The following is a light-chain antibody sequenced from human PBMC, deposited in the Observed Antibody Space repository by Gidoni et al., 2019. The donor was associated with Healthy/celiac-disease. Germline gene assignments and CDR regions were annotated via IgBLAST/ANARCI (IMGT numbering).Light chain of an antibody. J-gene: IGKJ3*01. Sequence: DIQMTQSPSSLSASAGDRVTITCRASQDISNYLNWYQQKPGNAPKLLIYDAANLDTGGPSRFSGSGSGTDFTFSMSSLQVEDIERYYGQQYANLFGHGTKVDIK. CDR2: DAA. CDR1: QDISNY. V-gene: IGKV1-33*01. CDR3: QQYANL.